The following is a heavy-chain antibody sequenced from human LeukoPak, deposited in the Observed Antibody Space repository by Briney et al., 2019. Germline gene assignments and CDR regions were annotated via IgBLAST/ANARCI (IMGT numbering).Heavy chain of an antibody. Sequence: LETLSLTCTVAGGSISSDVHYWDWIRQAPGKGLEWIGSLLYNGNTWYNPSLESRVTISVDTSENQFSLRLTSVNAADTALYFCTRRGSGNGGTYAGMDVWGPGTSVTVSS. J-gene: IGHJ6*02. CDR3: TRRGSGNGGTYAGMDV. CDR1: GGSISSDVHY. V-gene: IGHV4-39*01. D-gene: IGHD1-26*01. CDR2: LLYNGNT.